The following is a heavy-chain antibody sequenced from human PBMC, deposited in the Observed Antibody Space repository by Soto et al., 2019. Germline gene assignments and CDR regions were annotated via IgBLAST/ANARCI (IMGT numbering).Heavy chain of an antibody. J-gene: IGHJ4*02. CDR1: GFTFNTFW. Sequence: PGGSLRLSCAASGFTFNTFWMSWVRQAPGKGLEWVATIKPDGSAKDYVASVKGRFTISRDNAKNSLFLQMNSLRAEDTAVYYCRIGHYADYWTQGTLVTVSS. CDR3: RIGHYADY. CDR2: IKPDGSAK. V-gene: IGHV3-7*01.